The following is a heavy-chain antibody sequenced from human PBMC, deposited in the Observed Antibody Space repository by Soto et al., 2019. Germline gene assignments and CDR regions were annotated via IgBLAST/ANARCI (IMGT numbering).Heavy chain of an antibody. CDR1: GFTVSSNY. J-gene: IGHJ6*03. V-gene: IGHV3-66*01. CDR3: ARVRGVPAAATLNYYYYYMDV. Sequence: EVQLVESGGGLVQPGGSLRLSCAASGFTVSSNYMSWVRQAPGKGLEWVSVIYSGGSTYYADSVKGRFTISRDNSKNTLYLQMNSLRAEDTDVYYCARVRGVPAAATLNYYYYYMDVWGKGNTVTVSS. CDR2: IYSGGST. D-gene: IGHD2-2*01.